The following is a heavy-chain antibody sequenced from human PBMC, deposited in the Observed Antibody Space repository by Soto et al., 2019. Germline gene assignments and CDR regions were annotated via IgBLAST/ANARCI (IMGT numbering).Heavy chain of an antibody. CDR3: ERGYGRNFDY. CDR2: INHSGST. J-gene: IGHJ4*02. CDR1: GGSFSGYY. Sequence: SETLSLTCAVYGGSFSGYYWNWIRQPPGKGLEWIGEINHSGSTNYNPSLKSRVTISVDTSKNQFSLKLSSVTAADTAVYYCERGYGRNFDYWGQGTLVTSPQ. D-gene: IGHD3-10*01. V-gene: IGHV4-34*01.